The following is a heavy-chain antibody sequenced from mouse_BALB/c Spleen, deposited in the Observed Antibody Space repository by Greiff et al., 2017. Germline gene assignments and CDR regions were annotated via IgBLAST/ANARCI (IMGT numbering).Heavy chain of an antibody. Sequence: VQLQQSAAELARPGASVKMSCKASGYTFTSYTMHWVKQRPGQGLEWIGYINPSSGYTEYNQKFKDKTTLTADKSSSTAYMQLSSLTSEDSAVYYCARSGNYYGSSPAWFAYWGQGTLVTVSA. CDR3: ARSGNYYGSSPAWFAY. CDR1: GYTFTSYT. J-gene: IGHJ3*01. V-gene: IGHV1-4*02. D-gene: IGHD1-1*01. CDR2: INPSSGYT.